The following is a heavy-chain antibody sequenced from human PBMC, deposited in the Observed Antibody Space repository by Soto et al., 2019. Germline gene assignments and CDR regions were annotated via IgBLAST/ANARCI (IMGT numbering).Heavy chain of an antibody. Sequence: GGSLRLSCAASGFTFSSYAMSWVRQAPGKGLEWVAVIWYDGSNKYYADAVKGRFTISRDNSKNTLYLQMNSLRAEDTAVYYCARDQDTAMAHYYFDYSSQGTLVTVSS. CDR2: IWYDGSNK. J-gene: IGHJ4*02. V-gene: IGHV3-33*08. D-gene: IGHD5-18*01. CDR3: ARDQDTAMAHYYFDY. CDR1: GFTFSSYA.